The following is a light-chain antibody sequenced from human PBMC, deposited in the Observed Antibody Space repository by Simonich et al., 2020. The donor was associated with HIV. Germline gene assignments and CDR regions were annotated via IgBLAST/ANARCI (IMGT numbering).Light chain of an antibody. CDR1: QSLLRINGYDS. V-gene: IGKV2-28*01. CDR3: MQALQTPFT. Sequence: DILMTQSPLSLPVTPGEPASISCRSSQSLLRINGYDSLAWYLQKPGQSPQLLIYWGSTRAYGVPGRFSGSGSGTDFTLKISRVEAEDVGVYYCMQALQTPFTFGPGTKVDIK. J-gene: IGKJ3*01. CDR2: WGS.